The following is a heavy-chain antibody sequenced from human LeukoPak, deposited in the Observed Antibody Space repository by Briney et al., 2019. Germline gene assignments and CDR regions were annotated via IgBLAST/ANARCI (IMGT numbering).Heavy chain of an antibody. CDR3: ARDHVGGKYYYMDV. CDR2: MSSSSSYI. D-gene: IGHD3-16*01. CDR1: GFTFSSYS. Sequence: GGSLRLSCAASGFTFSSYSMNWVRKAPGKGLEWVSSMSSSSSYIYYADSVKGRFTISRDNAKNSLYLQMNSLRVEDTAVYYCARDHVGGKYYYMDVWGKGTTVTVSS. J-gene: IGHJ6*03. V-gene: IGHV3-21*01.